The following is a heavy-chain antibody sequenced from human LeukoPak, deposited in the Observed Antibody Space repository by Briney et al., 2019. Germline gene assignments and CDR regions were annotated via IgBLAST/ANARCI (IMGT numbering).Heavy chain of an antibody. J-gene: IGHJ3*02. D-gene: IGHD3-10*01. CDR2: IYYSGST. Sequence: NPSETLSLTFTVSGGSISSGDYYWSWIRQPPGKGLEWIGYIYYSGSTYYNPSLKSRVTISVDTSKNQFSLKLSSVTAADTAVYYCASTSGSDAFDIWGQGTMVTVSS. CDR1: GGSISSGDYY. CDR3: ASTSGSDAFDI. V-gene: IGHV4-30-4*01.